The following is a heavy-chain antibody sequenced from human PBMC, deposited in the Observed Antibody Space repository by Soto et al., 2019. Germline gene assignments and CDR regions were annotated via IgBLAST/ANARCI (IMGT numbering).Heavy chain of an antibody. D-gene: IGHD1-26*01. CDR1: GFTFSSYS. V-gene: IGHV3-21*01. J-gene: IGHJ5*02. CDR3: TRDQGGSYDSWFDP. CDR2: ISSSSSYI. Sequence: GGSLRLSCAASGFTFSSYSMNWVRQAPGKGLEWVSSISSSSSYIYYADSVKGRFTISRDNAKNSLSLQMDSLRVEDTAMYYCTRDQGGSYDSWFDPWGRGTLVTVSS.